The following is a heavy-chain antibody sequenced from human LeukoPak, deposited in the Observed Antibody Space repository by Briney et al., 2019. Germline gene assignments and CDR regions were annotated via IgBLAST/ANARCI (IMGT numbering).Heavy chain of an antibody. V-gene: IGHV4-39*01. J-gene: IGHJ6*03. Sequence: NPSETLSLTCTVSDDSISSSSYYWGWIRQPPGKGLEWIGSIYYSGSTYYNPSLKSRVTISVDTSKNQFSLKLSSVTAADTAVYYCARTTEAHSWRTRYYDYYMDVWGKGTTVTVSS. CDR3: ARTTEAHSWRTRYYDYYMDV. CDR1: DDSISSSSYY. CDR2: IYYSGST. D-gene: IGHD6-13*01.